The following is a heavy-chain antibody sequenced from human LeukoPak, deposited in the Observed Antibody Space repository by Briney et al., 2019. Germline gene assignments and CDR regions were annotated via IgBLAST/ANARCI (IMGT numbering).Heavy chain of an antibody. Sequence: GGSLRLSCVASGFTFSSYGMHWVRQAPGKGLEWVAFIRYDGSNKYYADSVKGRFTISRDNSKNTLYLQMNSLRAEDTAVYYCAKDHMGDLYYFDYWGQGTLVTVSS. D-gene: IGHD3-16*01. J-gene: IGHJ4*02. CDR2: IRYDGSNK. V-gene: IGHV3-30*02. CDR1: GFTFSSYG. CDR3: AKDHMGDLYYFDY.